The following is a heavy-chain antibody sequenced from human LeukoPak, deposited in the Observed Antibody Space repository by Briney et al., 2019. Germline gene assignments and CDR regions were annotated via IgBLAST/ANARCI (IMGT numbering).Heavy chain of an antibody. J-gene: IGHJ3*02. D-gene: IGHD3-22*01. CDR1: RFAFSTYT. V-gene: IGHV3-21*01. CDR3: ATRDYYDSSGLAFDI. CDR2: ISRDSIFI. Sequence: GGSLRLSCAAPRFAFSTYTMNWVRQGPGKGLEWVSSISRDSIFIYYADSLKGRFTISRDNAKNSLYLQMNSLRAEDTAVYYCATRDYYDSSGLAFDIWGQGTMVTVSS.